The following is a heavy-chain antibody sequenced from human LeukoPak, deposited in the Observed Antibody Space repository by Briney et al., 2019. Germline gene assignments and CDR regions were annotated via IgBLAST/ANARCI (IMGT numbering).Heavy chain of an antibody. CDR3: ARYTWIQSIFGPNWFDP. CDR1: GGTFSSYT. D-gene: IGHD5-18*01. V-gene: IGHV1-69*13. Sequence: SVKVSCKASGGTFSSYTISWVRQAPGQGLEWMGGTIPIFGTANYAQKFQGRVTITADESTSTAYMELSSLRSEDTAVYYCARYTWIQSIFGPNWFDPWGQGTLVTVSS. J-gene: IGHJ5*02. CDR2: TIPIFGTA.